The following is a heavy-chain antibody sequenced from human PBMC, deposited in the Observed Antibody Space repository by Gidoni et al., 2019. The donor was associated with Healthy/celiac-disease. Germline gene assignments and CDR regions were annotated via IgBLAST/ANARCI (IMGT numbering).Heavy chain of an antibody. CDR3: ARFIAVAGRGFVAFDI. CDR1: GGSISSSSYY. J-gene: IGHJ3*02. CDR2: IYYSGST. D-gene: IGHD6-19*01. Sequence: QLQLQESGPGLVKPSETLSLTCTVSGGSISSSSYYWGWIRQPPGKGLEWIGSIYYSGSTYYNPSLKSRVTISVDTSKNQFSLKLSSVTAADTAVYYCARFIAVAGRGFVAFDIWGQGTMVTVSS. V-gene: IGHV4-39*01.